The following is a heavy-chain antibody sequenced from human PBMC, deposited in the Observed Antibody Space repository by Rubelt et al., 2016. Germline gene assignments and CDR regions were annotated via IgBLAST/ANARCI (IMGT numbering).Heavy chain of an antibody. CDR3: ARGTHGSGFDP. CDR1: GFTFTGYW. D-gene: IGHD3-10*01. CDR2: IINDESTT. Sequence: GGGLVQPGGSLRLSCAASGFTFTGYWMHWVRQAPGTGLVWVSRIINDESTTDYADSVKVRFTISRDNAKKTLILQMTSLRVEDTAVYYCARGTHGSGFDPWGQGTLVTVSS. V-gene: IGHV3-74*01. J-gene: IGHJ5*02.